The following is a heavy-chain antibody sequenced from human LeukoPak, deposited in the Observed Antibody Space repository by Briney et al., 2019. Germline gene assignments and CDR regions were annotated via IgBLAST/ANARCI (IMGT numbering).Heavy chain of an antibody. V-gene: IGHV3-23*01. CDR2: ISGSDDNT. D-gene: IGHD4-17*01. CDR3: VRYGWDY. J-gene: IGHJ4*02. Sequence: GGSLRLSCAASGFTINGYSMSWVRQAPGKGLEWVSAISGSDDNTYYADSVRGRFTISRDSSSNMLYLQMNSLRGEDTAIYYCVRYGWDYWGQGTLGTVSS. CDR1: GFTINGYS.